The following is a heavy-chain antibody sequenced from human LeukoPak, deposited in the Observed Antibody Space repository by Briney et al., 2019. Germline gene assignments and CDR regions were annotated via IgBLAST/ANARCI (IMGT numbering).Heavy chain of an antibody. V-gene: IGHV1-2*02. CDR3: ARSRSRDCSSTSCYSYGLDY. D-gene: IGHD2-2*01. CDR2: INPNSGGT. Sequence: ASVKVSCKASGYTFTGYYMHWVRQAPGQGFEWMGWINPNSGGTNYAQKFQGRVTMTRDTSISTAYMELSRLRSDDTDVYYCARSRSRDCSSTSCYSYGLDYWSQGTLVTVSS. CDR1: GYTFTGYY. J-gene: IGHJ4*02.